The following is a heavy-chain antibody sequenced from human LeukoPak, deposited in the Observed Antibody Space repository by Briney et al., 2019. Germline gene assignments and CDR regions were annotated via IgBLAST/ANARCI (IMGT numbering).Heavy chain of an antibody. J-gene: IGHJ5*02. CDR2: ADPEDGEA. D-gene: IGHD2-15*01. CDR1: GYTLTDYY. CDR3: VTPTREKTVAAVYLS. V-gene: IGHV1-69-2*01. Sequence: ASVKVSCKASGYTLTDYYMHWVRQAPGKGLEWMGRADPEDGEAIHAAKFQGRVTITADTSIDTVYMELSSLGSEDTAVYYCVTPTREKTVAAVYLSWGQGTQVTVSS.